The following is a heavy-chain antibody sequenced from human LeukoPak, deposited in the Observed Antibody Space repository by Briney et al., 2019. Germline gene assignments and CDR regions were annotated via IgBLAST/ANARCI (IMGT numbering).Heavy chain of an antibody. J-gene: IGHJ4*02. CDR3: ARGGVAARPLGSADY. D-gene: IGHD6-6*01. V-gene: IGHV3-74*01. CDR1: GFTFSSYW. Sequence: GGSLRLSCAASGFTFSSYWMHWVRQAPGKGLVWVSRINTDGSSTSYADSVKGRFTISRDNAKNTLYLQMNSLRAEDTAVYYCARGGVAARPLGSADYWGQGTLVTVSS. CDR2: INTDGSST.